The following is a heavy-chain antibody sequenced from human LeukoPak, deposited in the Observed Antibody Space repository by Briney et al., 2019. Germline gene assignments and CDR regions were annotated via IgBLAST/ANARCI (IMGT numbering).Heavy chain of an antibody. J-gene: IGHJ3*02. CDR3: ARGFTGI. Sequence: GGSLRLSCAASGFTFSGYDMNWVRQAPGKGLEWVAYIISSSSYIEYADSVKGRFTISRDNAKNLVYLQMNSLRAEDTAVYYCARGFTGIWGQGTMVTVSS. D-gene: IGHD3-10*01. CDR2: IISSSSYI. CDR1: GFTFSGYD. V-gene: IGHV3-21*01.